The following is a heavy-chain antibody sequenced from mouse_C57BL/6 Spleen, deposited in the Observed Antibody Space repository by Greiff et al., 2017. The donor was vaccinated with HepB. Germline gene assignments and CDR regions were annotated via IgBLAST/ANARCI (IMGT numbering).Heavy chain of an antibody. CDR3: ASSYGYDVAYAIDD. CDR1: GYAFSSSW. V-gene: IGHV1-82*01. J-gene: IGHJ4*01. Sequence: VKLVESGPELVKPGASVKISCKASGYAFSSSWMNWVKQRPGKGLEWIGRIYPGDGDTNYNGKFKGKATLTADKSSSTAYMQLSSLTSEDSAVYFCASSYGYDVAYAIDDWGQGTSVTVSS. CDR2: IYPGDGDT. D-gene: IGHD2-2*01.